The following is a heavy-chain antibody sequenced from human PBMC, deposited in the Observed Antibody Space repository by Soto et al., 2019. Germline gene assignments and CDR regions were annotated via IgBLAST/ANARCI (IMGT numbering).Heavy chain of an antibody. CDR1: DFTITNAW. CDR3: TTGSVEGV. CDR2: IKTKAEGGAT. D-gene: IGHD2-15*01. Sequence: EVQQVESGGGLVKPGGSLGLSCAASDFTITNAWMNWIRQAPGKGLEWVGRIKTKAEGGATDYAAPLKGRFTISRDDSRNTLFLQMNSLKPEDTAVYYCTTGSVEGVWGQGATVTVSS. V-gene: IGHV3-15*07. J-gene: IGHJ6*02.